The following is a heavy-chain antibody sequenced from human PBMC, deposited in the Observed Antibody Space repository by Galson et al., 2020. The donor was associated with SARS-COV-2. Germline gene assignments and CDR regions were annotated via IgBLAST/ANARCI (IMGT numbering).Heavy chain of an antibody. CDR3: ARPSSGYDWGGTFDI. V-gene: IGHV3-7*01. J-gene: IGHJ3*02. CDR1: GFTLSNYW. CDR2: INQDGSEK. D-gene: IGHD3-22*01. Sequence: TRGSLRLSCAASGFTLSNYWMTWVRQAPGKGLEWVANINQDGSEKYYVDSVKGRFTISRDNAKNSLYLQMNSLRAEDTALYYCARPSSGYDWGGTFDIWGRGTMATVSS.